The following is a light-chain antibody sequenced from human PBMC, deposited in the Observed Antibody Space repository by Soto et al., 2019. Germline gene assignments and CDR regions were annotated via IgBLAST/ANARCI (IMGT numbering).Light chain of an antibody. CDR3: SSDTSAGTYV. CDR2: DVA. V-gene: IGLV2-14*03. CDR1: GSDVGGYNF. Sequence: QSALTKPASVSGSPGQSITISCTGTGSDVGGYNFVSWYQQHPGKAPKFIIYDVASRPSGVSNRFSGSKSGNTASLTISGLQAEDEADYYCSSDTSAGTYVFGAGT. J-gene: IGLJ1*01.